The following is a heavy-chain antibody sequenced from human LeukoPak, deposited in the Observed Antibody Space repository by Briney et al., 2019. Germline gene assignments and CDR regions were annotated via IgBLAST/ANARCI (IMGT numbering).Heavy chain of an antibody. CDR2: ISGSGGST. Sequence: PGGSLRLSCAASGFTFSSYAMSWVRQAPGKGLEWVSAISGSGGSTYYADSVKGRFTISRDNSKNTLYLQMNSLRAEDAAIYYCAKAPPGYNYDYYFDYWGQGALVTVSS. V-gene: IGHV3-23*01. J-gene: IGHJ4*02. CDR1: GFTFSSYA. CDR3: AKAPPGYNYDYYFDY. D-gene: IGHD5-18*01.